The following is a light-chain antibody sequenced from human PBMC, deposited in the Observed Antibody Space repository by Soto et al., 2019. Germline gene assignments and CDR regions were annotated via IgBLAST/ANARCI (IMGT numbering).Light chain of an antibody. CDR1: SSNIGAGYD. V-gene: IGLV1-40*01. CDR3: QSYDSSLSGYVV. CDR2: GNS. Sequence: SVLTQPPSVSGAPGQRVTISCTGSSSNIGAGYDVHWYQQLPGTAPKLLIYGNSNRPSGVPDRFSGSKSGTSASLAITGLQVEDEADYYCQSYDSSLSGYVVFGGGTKVTVL. J-gene: IGLJ2*01.